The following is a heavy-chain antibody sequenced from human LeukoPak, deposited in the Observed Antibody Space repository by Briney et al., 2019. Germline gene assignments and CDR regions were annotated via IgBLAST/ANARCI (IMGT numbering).Heavy chain of an antibody. CDR3: AKVDSSTYGYMDV. D-gene: IGHD6-13*01. Sequence: QAGGSLRLSCAASGFTFSSYAMSWVRQAPGKGLEWVLAISGSGGSTYYADSVKGRFTISRDNSKNTLYLQMNSLRAEDTAVYYCAKVDSSTYGYMDVWGKGTTVTVSS. V-gene: IGHV3-23*01. CDR1: GFTFSSYA. CDR2: ISGSGGST. J-gene: IGHJ6*03.